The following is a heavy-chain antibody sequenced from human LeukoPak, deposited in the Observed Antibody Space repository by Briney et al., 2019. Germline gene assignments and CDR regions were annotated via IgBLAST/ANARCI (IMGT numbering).Heavy chain of an antibody. CDR2: ISWNSAYI. Sequence: GRSLRLSCAASGFTFYHYAIHWVRQVPGKGLEWVSGISWNSAYIGYADSVKGRFTISRDNAKNSVYLQMNSLRAEDTALYYCAKDKAPLYSGYDWDLDFWGQGTMVTVSS. CDR3: AKDKAPLYSGYDWDLDF. D-gene: IGHD5-12*01. CDR1: GFTFYHYA. J-gene: IGHJ4*02. V-gene: IGHV3-9*01.